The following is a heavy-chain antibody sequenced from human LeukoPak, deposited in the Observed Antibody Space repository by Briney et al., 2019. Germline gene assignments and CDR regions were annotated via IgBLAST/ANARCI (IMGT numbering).Heavy chain of an antibody. CDR3: AKPTGPQNSMIVVVTSLGY. V-gene: IGHV3-23*01. D-gene: IGHD3-22*01. Sequence: GGSLRLSCAASGFTFSSYAMSWVRQAPGKGLEWVSAISGSGGSTYYADSVKGRFTISRDISKNTLYLQMNSLRAEDTAVYYCAKPTGPQNSMIVVVTSLGYWGQGTLVTVSS. J-gene: IGHJ4*02. CDR2: ISGSGGST. CDR1: GFTFSSYA.